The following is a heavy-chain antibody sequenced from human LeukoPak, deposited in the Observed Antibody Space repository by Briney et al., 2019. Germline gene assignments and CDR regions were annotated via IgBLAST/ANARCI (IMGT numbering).Heavy chain of an antibody. D-gene: IGHD5-12*01. V-gene: IGHV3-48*03. CDR3: ARSLGSSGYDPLEDY. CDR1: GFTFSSYE. J-gene: IGHJ4*02. CDR2: ISSSGNTI. Sequence: GGSLRLSCAASGFTFSSYEMNWVRQAPGKGLEWVSYISSSGNTIYYANSVKGRFTISRDNAQNSLYLQMNGLRADDTAVYYCARSLGSSGYDPLEDYWGQGTLVTVSS.